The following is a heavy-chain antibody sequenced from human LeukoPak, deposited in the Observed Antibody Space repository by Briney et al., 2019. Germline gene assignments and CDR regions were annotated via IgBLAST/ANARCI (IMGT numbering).Heavy chain of an antibody. CDR2: ISGSGGST. CDR1: GFTFSNYA. V-gene: IGHV3-23*01. D-gene: IGHD5-12*01. CDR3: AKGAYDYIEMGYFDY. Sequence: GGSLRLSCAASGFTFSNYAMSWVRLRQAPGKGLEWVSAISGSGGSTYYADSVKGRFTISRDNSKNTLYLQMNSLRAEDTAVYYCAKGAYDYIEMGYFDYWGQGTLVTVSS. J-gene: IGHJ4*02.